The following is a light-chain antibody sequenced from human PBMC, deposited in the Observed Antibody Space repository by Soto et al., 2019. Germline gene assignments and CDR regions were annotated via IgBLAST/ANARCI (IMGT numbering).Light chain of an antibody. V-gene: IGKV3D-20*02. CDR3: QQRSKWPIT. CDR1: QSISNTY. CDR2: DAS. J-gene: IGKJ5*01. Sequence: EIVLTQSPGTLSLSPGERATLSCRTSQSISNTYLAWYQQKPGQAPRLFIYDASNRATGIPARFSGSGSGTDFTLTISSLEPEDFAVYYCQQRSKWPITFGQGTRLEIK.